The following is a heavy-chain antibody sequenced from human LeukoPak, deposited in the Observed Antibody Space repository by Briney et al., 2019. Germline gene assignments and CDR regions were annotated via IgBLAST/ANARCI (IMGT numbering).Heavy chain of an antibody. CDR2: LSGSGDGT. CDR3: AKNEGWELRQYNLDV. Sequence: PGGSLRLSCAASGFPFSDFAMSWVRQAPGKGLQWVSTLSGSGDGTYFADALKGRFTISRDNSKNTLYLQMNSLRADDTAVYYCAKNEGWELRQYNLDVWGTGTAVTVSS. D-gene: IGHD1-26*01. CDR1: GFPFSDFA. J-gene: IGHJ6*03. V-gene: IGHV3-23*01.